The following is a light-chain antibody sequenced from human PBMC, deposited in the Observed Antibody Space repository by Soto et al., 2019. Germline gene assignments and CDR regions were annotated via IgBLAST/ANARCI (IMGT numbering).Light chain of an antibody. CDR2: RAS. CDR3: QQYNNWPPT. Sequence: EIVMTQSTAPLSVSPGVRATLSCRASQSISSDLAWYQQKPGQAPRLLIYRASTRSTGTPPRFSGSGSGTEFTFTNSSLQSEDFAVYYWQQYNNWPPTFGQGTKVEIK. CDR1: QSISSD. V-gene: IGKV3-15*01. J-gene: IGKJ1*01.